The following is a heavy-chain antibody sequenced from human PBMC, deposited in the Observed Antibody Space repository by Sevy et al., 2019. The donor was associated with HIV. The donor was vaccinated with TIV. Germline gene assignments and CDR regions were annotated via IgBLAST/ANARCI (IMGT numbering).Heavy chain of an antibody. D-gene: IGHD4-4*01. Sequence: GGSLRLSCAASGFTFSSYAMHWVRQAPGKGLEWVAVISYDGSNKYYAHSVKGRFTISRDNSKNTLYLQMNSLRAEDTAVYYCARDDYRVMYYFDYWGQGTLVTVSS. CDR2: ISYDGSNK. V-gene: IGHV3-30-3*01. CDR3: ARDDYRVMYYFDY. CDR1: GFTFSSYA. J-gene: IGHJ4*02.